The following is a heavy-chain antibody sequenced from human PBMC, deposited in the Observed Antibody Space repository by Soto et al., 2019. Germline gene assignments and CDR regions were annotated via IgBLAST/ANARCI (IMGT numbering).Heavy chain of an antibody. D-gene: IGHD1-1*01. J-gene: IGHJ4*02. CDR2: ISYDGVNK. CDR1: GFTFSTYG. V-gene: IGHV3-30*18. CDR3: AKSVYNWNDGFFDY. Sequence: GGSLRLSCAASGFTFSTYGMHWVRQAPGKGLEWVAVISYDGVNKYYADSVKGRLTISRDNSKNTLYLQMNSLRAEDTAVYYCAKSVYNWNDGFFDYWGQGTLVTVSS.